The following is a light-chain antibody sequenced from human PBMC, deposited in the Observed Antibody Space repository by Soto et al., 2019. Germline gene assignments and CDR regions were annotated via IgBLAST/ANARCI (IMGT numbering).Light chain of an antibody. CDR3: QQYNNCSPWT. CDR2: DAS. V-gene: IGKV3-15*01. J-gene: IGKJ1*01. Sequence: EIVMTQSPATLSASAGERATLSCRASQCVTSNFAWYQQKPGQAPKLLIYDASTMATGIPARFSGSGSGTEFTLTISSLQPEDFAVYYCQQYNNCSPWTFGRGTKVEI. CDR1: QCVTSN.